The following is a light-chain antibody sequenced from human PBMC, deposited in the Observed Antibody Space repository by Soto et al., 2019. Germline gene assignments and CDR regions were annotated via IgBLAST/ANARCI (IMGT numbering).Light chain of an antibody. J-gene: IGLJ1*01. CDR3: SSYTSTRPFV. CDR2: DVS. V-gene: IGLV2-14*03. Sequence: QSALTQPASVSGSPGQSITISCTGVSSDVDDDKYVSWYQHHPGKAPKVIIYDVSNRPSGVSNRFSGSTSGNTASLTISGLQAEDEADDYCSSYTSTRPFVFGSGTKVTVL. CDR1: SSDVDDDKY.